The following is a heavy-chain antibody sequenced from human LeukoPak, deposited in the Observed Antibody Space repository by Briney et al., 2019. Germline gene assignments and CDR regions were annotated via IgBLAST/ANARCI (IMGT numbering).Heavy chain of an antibody. CDR2: IDYSGST. J-gene: IGHJ4*02. D-gene: IGHD6-19*01. V-gene: IGHV4-59*01. CDR3: AREGKLTGYFGGLGFNY. Sequence: SETLSLTCTVSGGSISSFYWSWIRQPPGKGLEWIGNIDYSGSTIYNPALKSRVTVSVDTSKNQFSLNLTSVNAADTAVYYCAREGKLTGYFGGLGFNYWGQGILVTVSS. CDR1: GGSISSFY.